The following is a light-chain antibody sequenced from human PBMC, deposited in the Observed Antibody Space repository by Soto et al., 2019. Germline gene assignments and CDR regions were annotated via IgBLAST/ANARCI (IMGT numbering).Light chain of an antibody. CDR2: GAS. J-gene: IGKJ2*01. CDR1: QDISVY. CDR3: QQVNTHSYT. Sequence: QLTQSPSSLSASVGDRVTVTCRASQDISVYLAWYQQKPGKAPKLLIYGASTLQSGVPSRFSGSGSGTDFTLTISSLLPEDFASYYCQQVNTHSYTFGQGTKLEIK. V-gene: IGKV1-9*01.